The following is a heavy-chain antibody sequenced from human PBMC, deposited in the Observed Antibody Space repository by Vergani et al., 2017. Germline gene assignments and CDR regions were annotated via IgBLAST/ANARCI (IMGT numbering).Heavy chain of an antibody. CDR1: GFTSSYYG. J-gene: IGHJ1*01. CDR3: ATKSCGAPGCQIGYFRE. CDR2: LSYDGTQK. V-gene: IGHV3-30*03. Sequence: QVHLVESGGGVVQPGRSLRLSCVVSGFTSSYYGMHWVRQAPGKGLEWVAVLSYDGTQKYYADSVKGRFTISRDNSKSTLYLQMNSLRTEDTGVYYCATKSCGAPGCQIGYFREWGQGTLVTVSS. D-gene: IGHD2-21*01.